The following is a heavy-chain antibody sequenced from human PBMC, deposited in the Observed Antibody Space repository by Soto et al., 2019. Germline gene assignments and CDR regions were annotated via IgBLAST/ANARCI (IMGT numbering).Heavy chain of an antibody. V-gene: IGHV4-34*01. D-gene: IGHD6-6*01. J-gene: IGHJ4*02. Sequence: SETLSLTCSIYSGSFSGYYWSWIRQPPGKGLEWIGEISQSGNTNYSPSLKSRVSISIDTSKKQFSLSLASVSAADTAVYYCARAPKVSGSSQTRPDFWGQGTLVTVSS. CDR1: SGSFSGYY. CDR2: ISQSGNT. CDR3: ARAPKVSGSSQTRPDF.